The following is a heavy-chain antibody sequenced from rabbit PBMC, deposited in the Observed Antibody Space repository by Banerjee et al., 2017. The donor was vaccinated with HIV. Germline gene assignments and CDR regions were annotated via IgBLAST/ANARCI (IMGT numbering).Heavy chain of an antibody. D-gene: IGHD7-1*01. CDR1: GLDFSSGYW. CDR2: ISTTTGNI. J-gene: IGHJ6*01. CDR3: ARAGYAGYTYSGMDL. Sequence: QEQLVEYGGDLVQPEGSLTLTCKASGLDFSSGYWICWVRQAPGKGLEWIACISTTTGNIYYASWAKGRFTITKTSSTAVTLQMTSLTAADTATYFCARAGYAGYTYSGMDLWGPGTLVTVS. V-gene: IGHV1S45*01.